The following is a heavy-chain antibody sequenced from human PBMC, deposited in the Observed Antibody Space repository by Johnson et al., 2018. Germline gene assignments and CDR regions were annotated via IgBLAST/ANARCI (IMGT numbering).Heavy chain of an antibody. CDR3: ARRDLHYAVDAFDI. J-gene: IGHJ3*02. D-gene: IGHD2-2*01. Sequence: QVQLVQAGGGVVQPGRSLRLSCAASGFTFSSYGIHWVRQAPGKGLEWVAVISYDGSKKYYADSVKGRFIISRDNSKNTLYLQMNSLRDEDTAGYYCARRDLHYAVDAFDIWGQGTMVTVSS. V-gene: IGHV3-30*03. CDR2: ISYDGSKK. CDR1: GFTFSSYG.